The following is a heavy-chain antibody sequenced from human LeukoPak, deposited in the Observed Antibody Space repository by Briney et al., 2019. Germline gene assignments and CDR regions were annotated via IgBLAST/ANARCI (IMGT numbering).Heavy chain of an antibody. CDR3: ARGLFTMVRGVTYYFDY. J-gene: IGHJ4*02. CDR2: IYHSGRT. CDR1: GYSISSGYY. Sequence: PSETLSLTCTVSGYSISSGYYWGWIRQPPGKGLEWIGSIYHSGRTFYNPSLKSRVTISVDTSKNQFSLKLSSVTAADTAVYYCARGLFTMVRGVTYYFDYWGQGTLVTVSS. V-gene: IGHV4-38-2*02. D-gene: IGHD3-10*01.